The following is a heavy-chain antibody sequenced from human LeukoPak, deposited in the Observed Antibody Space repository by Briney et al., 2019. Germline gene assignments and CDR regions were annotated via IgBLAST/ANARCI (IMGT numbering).Heavy chain of an antibody. Sequence: GGSLRLSCAASGFTFSSYAMSWVRQAPGKGLEWVSAISGSGGSTYYADSVKGRFTISRDNSKNTLYLQMNSLRAEDTAVYYCATDTGGYYDFWSGYSDHYYGMDVWGQGTTVTVSS. CDR2: ISGSGGST. J-gene: IGHJ6*02. CDR1: GFTFSSYA. CDR3: ATDTGGYYDFWSGYSDHYYGMDV. V-gene: IGHV3-23*01. D-gene: IGHD3-3*01.